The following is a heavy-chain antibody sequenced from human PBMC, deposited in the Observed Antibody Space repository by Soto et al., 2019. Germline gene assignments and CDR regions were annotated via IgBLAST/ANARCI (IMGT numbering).Heavy chain of an antibody. J-gene: IGHJ4*02. CDR1: GGSISSSSYY. V-gene: IGHV4-39*01. CDR3: ARHRIPDLWFGALFDY. Sequence: QLQLQESGPGLVKPSETLSLTCTVSGGSISSSSYYWGWIRQPPGKGLEWIGSIYYSGSTYYNPSLKSRVTISVDTSKNQYSLKLSSVTAADTAVYYCARHRIPDLWFGALFDYWGQGTLVTVSS. CDR2: IYYSGST. D-gene: IGHD3-10*01.